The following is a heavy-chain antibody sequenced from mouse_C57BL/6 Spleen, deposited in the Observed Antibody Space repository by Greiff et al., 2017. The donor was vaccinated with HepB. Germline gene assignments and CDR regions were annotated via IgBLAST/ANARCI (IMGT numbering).Heavy chain of an antibody. D-gene: IGHD4-1*01. Sequence: QVQLQQSGAELVRPGASVTLSCKASGYTFTDYEMHWVKQTPVHGLEWIGAIDPETGGTAYNQKFKGKAILTADKSSSTAYVELRSLTSEDSAVYYCTANFAYWGQGTLVTVSA. CDR2: IDPETGGT. J-gene: IGHJ3*01. CDR1: GYTFTDYE. CDR3: TANFAY. V-gene: IGHV1-15*01.